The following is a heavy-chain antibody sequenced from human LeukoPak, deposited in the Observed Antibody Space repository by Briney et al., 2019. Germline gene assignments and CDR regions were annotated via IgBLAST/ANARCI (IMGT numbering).Heavy chain of an antibody. CDR1: GGSFSGYY. Sequence: SETLSLTCAVYGGSFSGYYWSWIRQPPGKGLEWIGEINHSGSTNYNPSLKSRVTISVDTSKNQFSLKLSSVTAADTTVYYCARGRRYYDSSGYSREYYFDYWGQGTLVTVSS. CDR3: ARGRRYYDSSGYSREYYFDY. V-gene: IGHV4-34*01. J-gene: IGHJ4*02. D-gene: IGHD3-22*01. CDR2: INHSGST.